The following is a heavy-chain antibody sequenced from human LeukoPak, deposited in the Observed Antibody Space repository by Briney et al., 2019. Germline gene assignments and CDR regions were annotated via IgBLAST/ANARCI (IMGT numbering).Heavy chain of an antibody. CDR1: GGSIRSYY. CDR2: IYYSGST. Sequence: PSETLSLTCTVSGGSIRSYYWSWIRQPPGKGLEWIGYIYYSGSTNFNPSLKSRVTISVDTSKNYFSLKLSSVTAADTAVYYCARGPPNCSGGNCYPFYFDYWGQGTLVTVSS. CDR3: ARGPPNCSGGNCYPFYFDY. D-gene: IGHD2-15*01. J-gene: IGHJ4*02. V-gene: IGHV4-59*01.